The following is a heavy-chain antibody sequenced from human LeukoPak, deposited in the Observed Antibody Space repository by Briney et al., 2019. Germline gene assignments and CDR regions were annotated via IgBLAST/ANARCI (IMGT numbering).Heavy chain of an antibody. D-gene: IGHD5-24*01. CDR2: INHSEST. Sequence: PSETLSLTCAVYGGSFSGYYWTWIRQPPGKGLEWIGEINHSESTNYNPSLKSRVTISVDTSKNQFSPKLSSVTAADTALYYCARGFRSREDYKDFDYWGQGTLVTVSS. CDR1: GGSFSGYY. J-gene: IGHJ4*02. CDR3: ARGFRSREDYKDFDY. V-gene: IGHV4-34*01.